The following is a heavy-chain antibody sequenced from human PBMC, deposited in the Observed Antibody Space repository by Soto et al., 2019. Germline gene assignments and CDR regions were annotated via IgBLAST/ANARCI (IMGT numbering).Heavy chain of an antibody. V-gene: IGHV4-34*01. CDR1: GGSFSGYY. Sequence: SETLSLTCAFYGGSFSGYYWTWIRQPPGTGLEWIGEINHSGSTNYNPSLKSRVTISVDTSKNQFSLKLSSVTAADTAVYYCARSPFIAVAGTYYYYGMDVWGQGTTVTVSS. J-gene: IGHJ6*02. CDR3: ARSPFIAVAGTYYYYGMDV. CDR2: INHSGST. D-gene: IGHD6-19*01.